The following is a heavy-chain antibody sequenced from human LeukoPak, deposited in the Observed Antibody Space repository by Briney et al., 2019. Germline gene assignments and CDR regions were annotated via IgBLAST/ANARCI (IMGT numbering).Heavy chain of an antibody. Sequence: PSETLSLTCAVSGDSVTSDNWWSWVRQSPGKGLDWIGEIHHSGHTNYNPSLKSRVTISLDKSKNQLSLKLNSVTAADTAIYYCAKSDYCALDLWGQGSLVSVSS. CDR2: IHHSGHT. CDR1: GDSVTSDNW. J-gene: IGHJ5*02. D-gene: IGHD2/OR15-2a*01. V-gene: IGHV4-4*02. CDR3: AKSDYCALDL.